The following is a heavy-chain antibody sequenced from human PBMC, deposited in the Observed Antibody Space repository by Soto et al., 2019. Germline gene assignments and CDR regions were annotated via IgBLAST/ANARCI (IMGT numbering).Heavy chain of an antibody. CDR3: AKSHQTSVPGHRCLAY. V-gene: IGHV3-23*01. CDR2: ISESGDVT. CDR1: GFTFRSYV. D-gene: IGHD6-19*01. J-gene: IGHJ4*02. Sequence: EVQLLESGGNLVQPGGSLRLSCAASGFTFRSYVMSWVRQAPGKGLEWVSIISESGDVTYYADSVKGRFTISRDNSKKXLYLQMNSLRAEDTAVYYCAKSHQTSVPGHRCLAYWGQGTLVTVSS.